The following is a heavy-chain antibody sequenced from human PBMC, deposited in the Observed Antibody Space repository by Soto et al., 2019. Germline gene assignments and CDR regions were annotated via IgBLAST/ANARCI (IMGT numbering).Heavy chain of an antibody. CDR3: ARDRGYCSSTSCSYYYGMDV. CDR1: GFTFSSYG. V-gene: IGHV3-33*01. D-gene: IGHD2-2*01. Sequence: PGGSLKRSCAASGFTFSSYGMHWVRQAPGKGLEWVAVIWYDGSNKYYADSVKGRFTISRDNSKNTLYLQMNSLRAEDTAVYYCARDRGYCSSTSCSYYYGMDVWGQGTTVTVSS. J-gene: IGHJ6*02. CDR2: IWYDGSNK.